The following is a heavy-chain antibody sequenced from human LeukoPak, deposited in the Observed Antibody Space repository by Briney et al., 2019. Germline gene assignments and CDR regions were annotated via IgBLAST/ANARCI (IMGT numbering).Heavy chain of an antibody. V-gene: IGHV3-21*01. CDR1: GFSFAAYS. J-gene: IGHJ4*02. CDR3: ARESEEGFDY. Sequence: PGGSLRLSCAASGFSFAAYSMNWVRQAPGKGLEWVSSLGETARDIFYADSVRGRFTISRDNAQSSLFLQMDSLIVEDTAVYFCARESEEGFDYWGQGTLVTVSS. CDR2: LGETARDI.